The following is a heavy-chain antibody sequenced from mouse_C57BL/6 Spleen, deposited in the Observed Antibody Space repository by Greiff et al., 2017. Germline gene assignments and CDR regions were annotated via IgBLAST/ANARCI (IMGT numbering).Heavy chain of an antibody. CDR3: ARSYYGNYGWYFDV. CDR2: IYPGDGDT. Sequence: QVQLKQSGAELVKPGASVKISCKASGYAFSSYWMNWVKQRPGKGLEWIGQIYPGDGDTNYNGKFKGKATLTADKSSSTAYMQLSSLTSEDSAVYFCARSYYGNYGWYFDVWGTGTTVTVSS. J-gene: IGHJ1*03. CDR1: GYAFSSYW. V-gene: IGHV1-80*01. D-gene: IGHD2-10*01.